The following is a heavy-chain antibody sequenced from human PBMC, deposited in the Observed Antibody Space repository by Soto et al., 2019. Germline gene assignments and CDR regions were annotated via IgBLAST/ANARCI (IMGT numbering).Heavy chain of an antibody. J-gene: IGHJ6*03. CDR1: GGSITGYS. V-gene: IGHV4-59*08. D-gene: IGHD6-13*01. CDR2: VYDSGLT. Sequence: QVQLQESGPGLVKPSETLSLTCTVSGGSITGYSWSWIRQPPGKGLEWLGYVYDSGLTNYNPSLTSRVSMALNMSKNQFSLQLSSLTAAATAVYYCAAAGSLYFYYYMDVWGKGTTVTVSS. CDR3: AAAGSLYFYYYMDV.